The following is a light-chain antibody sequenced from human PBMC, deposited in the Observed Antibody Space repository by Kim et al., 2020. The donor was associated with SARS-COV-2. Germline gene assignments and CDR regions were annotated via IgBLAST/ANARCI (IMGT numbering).Light chain of an antibody. J-gene: IGLJ1*01. V-gene: IGLV3-19*01. CDR1: SLRNSY. CDR3: YSRANNGIHFV. Sequence: SSELTQDPAVSVALGQTVRITCQGDSLRNSYESWYQQKPGQAPILVLYGKNSRPSGIPDRFSGSNSGNTASLTITGAQAEDEADYYCYSRANNGIHFVFATGTKITVL. CDR2: GKN.